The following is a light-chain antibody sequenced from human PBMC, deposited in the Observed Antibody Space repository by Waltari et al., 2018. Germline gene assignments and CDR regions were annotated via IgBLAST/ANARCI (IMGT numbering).Light chain of an antibody. J-gene: IGLJ2*01. CDR1: SGHSDYA. V-gene: IGLV4-69*01. Sequence: QLVLTQSPSASAALGASVKLTCTLSSGHSDYAIAWHPQQPGKGPRYLLMLNSDGSHNKGDGLPDRFSGSSSGAERYLTISSLQSEDEADYYCHAWRSGILVFAGGTKLTVL. CDR3: HAWRSGILV. CDR2: LNSDGSH.